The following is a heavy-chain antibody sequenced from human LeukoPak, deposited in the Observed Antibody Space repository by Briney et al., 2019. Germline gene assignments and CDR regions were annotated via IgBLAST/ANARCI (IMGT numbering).Heavy chain of an antibody. CDR3: ARLPYRDGVAQDY. V-gene: IGHV1-46*01. J-gene: IGHJ4*02. CDR1: GYTFTRDY. CDR2: INPISGAT. D-gene: IGHD3-16*02. Sequence: ASVKVSCKTSGYTFTRDYMQWVRPAPGPGLEWMGIINPISGATDYAQKFQGRVTMTRDTSTSTVYMELSSLRSEDTAMYYCARLPYRDGVAQDYLGQGTPVTVSS.